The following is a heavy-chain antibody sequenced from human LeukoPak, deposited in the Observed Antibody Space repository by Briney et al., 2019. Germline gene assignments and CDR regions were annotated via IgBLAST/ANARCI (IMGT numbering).Heavy chain of an antibody. D-gene: IGHD6-19*01. V-gene: IGHV3-23*01. Sequence: PGGSLRLSCAASGFTFSSYAMSWVRQAPGKGLEWVSAISGSGGSTYYADFVKGRFTISRDNSKNTLYLQMNSLRAEDTAVYYCAKDPDSSGLYFSVDYWGQGTLVTVSS. CDR2: ISGSGGST. CDR1: GFTFSSYA. J-gene: IGHJ4*02. CDR3: AKDPDSSGLYFSVDY.